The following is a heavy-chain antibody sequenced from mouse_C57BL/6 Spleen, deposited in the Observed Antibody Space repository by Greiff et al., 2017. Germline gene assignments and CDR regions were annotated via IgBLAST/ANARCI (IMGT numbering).Heavy chain of an antibody. J-gene: IGHJ3*01. Sequence: EVMLVESGGGLVKPGGSLKLSCAASGFTFSSYAMSWVRQTPEKRLEWVAYISSGGDYIYYADTVKGRVTISRDNARNTLYLQMSSLKSEDTAMYYCTRRAPLTGTSWFAYWGQGTLVTVSA. CDR1: GFTFSSYA. D-gene: IGHD4-1*01. CDR2: ISSGGDYI. V-gene: IGHV5-9-1*02. CDR3: TRRAPLTGTSWFAY.